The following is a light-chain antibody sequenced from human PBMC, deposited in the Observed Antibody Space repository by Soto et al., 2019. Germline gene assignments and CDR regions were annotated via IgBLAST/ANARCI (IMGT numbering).Light chain of an antibody. CDR2: AAS. CDR1: QGFGRC. Sequence: DIQMTQSPSSVSAPVGDRVTITCRASQGFGRCLAWYQQKPGKPPKLLILAASSLQSGVPSRFSGSGSGTGSTLTISSLQPEDGARYYCQQANRFPWTFGQGTEVDI. J-gene: IGKJ1*01. V-gene: IGKV1-12*01. CDR3: QQANRFPWT.